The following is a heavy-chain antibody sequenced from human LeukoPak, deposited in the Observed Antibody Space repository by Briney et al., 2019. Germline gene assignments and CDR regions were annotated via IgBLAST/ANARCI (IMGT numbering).Heavy chain of an antibody. D-gene: IGHD1-26*01. CDR2: ISGSGGST. Sequence: GGSLRLSCAASGFTFSSYAMSWVRQAPGKGLEWVSAISGSGGSTYYADSVKGRFTISRDNSKNTLYLQMNSLRAEDTAVYYGAKGVVGATRGDYFDYWGQGTLVTVSS. J-gene: IGHJ4*02. CDR1: GFTFSSYA. V-gene: IGHV3-23*01. CDR3: AKGVVGATRGDYFDY.